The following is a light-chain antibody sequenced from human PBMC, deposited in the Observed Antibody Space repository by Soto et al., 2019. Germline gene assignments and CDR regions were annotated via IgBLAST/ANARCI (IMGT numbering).Light chain of an antibody. CDR3: QQYQSFST. Sequence: DIQMTQSPSTLSASVGDRVTITCRASQNINTWVAWYQQKPGHAPKLLMYHASSLESGVASRFSGSGSGIEFTLSISSLQPDDFATYFCQQYQSFSTFAGGTKVEVK. CDR1: QNINTW. J-gene: IGKJ4*01. CDR2: HAS. V-gene: IGKV1-5*01.